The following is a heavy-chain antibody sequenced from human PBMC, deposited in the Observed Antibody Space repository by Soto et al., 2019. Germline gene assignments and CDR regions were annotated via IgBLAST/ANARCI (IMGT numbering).Heavy chain of an antibody. CDR3: ARKMYADDAFDI. J-gene: IGHJ3*02. Sequence: QLQLQESGPGLVKPSETLSLTCTVSGGSISSSSYYWGWIRQPPGKGLEWIGSIYYSGSTYYNPSIKSRFTITVDTSKNQFSLKLSSVTAADTAVYYCARKMYADDAFDIWGQGTMVTVSS. CDR1: GGSISSSSYY. CDR2: IYYSGST. D-gene: IGHD2-8*01. V-gene: IGHV4-39*01.